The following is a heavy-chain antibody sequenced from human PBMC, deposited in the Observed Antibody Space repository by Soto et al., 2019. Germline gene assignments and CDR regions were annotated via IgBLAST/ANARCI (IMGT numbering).Heavy chain of an antibody. CDR1: GGSISSYY. CDR2: SYDSGST. Sequence: PSETLSLTCTVSGGSISSYYWSWIRQPPGKGLEWIGYSYDSGSTTYNPSLKSRVTISLDTSKNQFSLKLTSVTAADTAVYYCAGDYGSGSYRFDYWGQGTLVTVSS. V-gene: IGHV4-59*01. J-gene: IGHJ4*02. CDR3: AGDYGSGSYRFDY. D-gene: IGHD3-10*01.